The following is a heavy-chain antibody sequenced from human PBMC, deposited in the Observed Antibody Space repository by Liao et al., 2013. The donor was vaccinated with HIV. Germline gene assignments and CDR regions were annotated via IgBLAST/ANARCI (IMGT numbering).Heavy chain of an antibody. Sequence: QLQESGPGLVKPSETLSLTCTVSGGSITSSYWNWIRQPAGKGPGSGLGVSMPVGSPIQPLLKSRVTMSVDTSKNQFSLNLSSVTAADTAVYYCARTRDSSSFLDYWGQGTLVTVSS. CDR2: SMPVGSP. V-gene: IGHV4-4*07. CDR1: GGSITSSY. CDR3: ARTRDSSSFLDY. J-gene: IGHJ4*02. D-gene: IGHD6-6*01.